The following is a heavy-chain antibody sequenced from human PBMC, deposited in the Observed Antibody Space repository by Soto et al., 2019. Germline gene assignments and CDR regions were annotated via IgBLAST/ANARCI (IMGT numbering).Heavy chain of an antibody. D-gene: IGHD2-15*01. CDR3: AKDYSTYRGDIGYYFDY. CDR1: GFTFTTYD. Sequence: GGSLRLSCAASGFTFTTYDMHWVRQAPGKGLEWVAVISYDGSNKYYADSVKGRFTISRDNSKNTLSLQMNSLRAEDTAVYYCAKDYSTYRGDIGYYFDYWGQGTLVTVSS. V-gene: IGHV3-30*18. J-gene: IGHJ4*02. CDR2: ISYDGSNK.